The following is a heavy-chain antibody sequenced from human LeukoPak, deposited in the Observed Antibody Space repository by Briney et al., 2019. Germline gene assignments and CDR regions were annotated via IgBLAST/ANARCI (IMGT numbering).Heavy chain of an antibody. V-gene: IGHV3-23*01. J-gene: IGHJ4*02. CDR2: ITGSGGGT. D-gene: IGHD1-1*01. CDR1: GFTFSGYI. Sequence: GESLRLSCSASGFTFSGYIMSWVRQAPGKGLEWVSAITGSGGGTYYADAVKGRFTISRDNSKSTLYLQMNSLRAEDTAVYYCAKLSAGTTGYWGQGTLVTVSS. CDR3: AKLSAGTTGY.